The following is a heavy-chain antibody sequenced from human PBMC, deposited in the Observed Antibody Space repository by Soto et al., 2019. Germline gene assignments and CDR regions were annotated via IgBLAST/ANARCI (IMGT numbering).Heavy chain of an antibody. CDR1: GGSFSGYQ. J-gene: IGHJ6*03. D-gene: IGHD3-10*01. V-gene: IGHV4-34*01. CDR3: ARGLILWLGELSRRGGYYYYMDV. Sequence: QVQLQQWGAGLLKPSETLSLTCAVYGGSFSGYQWSWIRQTPGKGLEWIGEINDSGNINYNPSLKSRVTSFLDTPKKQISLKLSSVTAADTAVYYCARGLILWLGELSRRGGYYYYMDVWGKGTTVIVSS. CDR2: INDSGNI.